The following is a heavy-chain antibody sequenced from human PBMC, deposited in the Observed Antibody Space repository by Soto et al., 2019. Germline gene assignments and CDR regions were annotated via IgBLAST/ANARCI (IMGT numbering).Heavy chain of an antibody. J-gene: IGHJ6*02. CDR2: IYPGDSDT. CDR1: GYSLTSYW. D-gene: IGHD3-3*01. V-gene: IGHV5-51*01. Sequence: HGESLKISCKGSGYSLTSYWIGWVRQMPGKGVEWMGIIYPGDSDTRYSPSFQGQVTISADKSISTAYLQWSSLKASDTAMYYCARAITIFGVVPDYYGMDVWGQGTTVTVSS. CDR3: ARAITIFGVVPDYYGMDV.